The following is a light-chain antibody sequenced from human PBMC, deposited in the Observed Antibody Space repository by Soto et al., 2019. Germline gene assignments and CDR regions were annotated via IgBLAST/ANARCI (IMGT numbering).Light chain of an antibody. CDR1: QGISSY. J-gene: IGKJ5*01. CDR3: QQYNSFSLIT. Sequence: AIRMTQSPSSLSASTGDRVTITCRVSQGISSYLAWYQQKPGKAPKLLIYAASTLQSGVPSRFSGSGSGTEFTLTINSLQPDDFATYFCQQYNSFSLITFGQGTRLEIK. CDR2: AAS. V-gene: IGKV1-8*01.